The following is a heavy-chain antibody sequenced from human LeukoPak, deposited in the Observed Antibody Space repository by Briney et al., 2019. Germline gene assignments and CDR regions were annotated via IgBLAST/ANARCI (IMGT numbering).Heavy chain of an antibody. Sequence: ASVKVSCKASGYTVTSYCIHWVRQGPGQGLEWMGWINPNSGGTNYAQKFQGRVTMTRDTSISTAYMELSRLRSDDTAVYYCARVVSASHPFDYWGQGTLVTVSS. CDR2: INPNSGGT. CDR1: GYTVTSYC. D-gene: IGHD3-3*02. CDR3: ARVVSASHPFDY. V-gene: IGHV1-2*02. J-gene: IGHJ4*02.